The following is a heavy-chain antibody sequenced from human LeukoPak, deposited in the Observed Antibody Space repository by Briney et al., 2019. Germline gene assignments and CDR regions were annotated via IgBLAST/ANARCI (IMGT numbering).Heavy chain of an antibody. CDR3: TRESGAFSPFGF. CDR2: VHLSGAS. Sequence: SETLSPTCAVSGGSILTTNWWSWVRQPPGKELEWIGEVHLSGASNYNPSLKSRVNMSIDKSKNQLSLELTSVTAADTAIYYCTRESGAFSPFGFWGQGTLVTVSS. J-gene: IGHJ4*02. CDR1: GGSILTTNW. V-gene: IGHV4-4*02. D-gene: IGHD1-26*01.